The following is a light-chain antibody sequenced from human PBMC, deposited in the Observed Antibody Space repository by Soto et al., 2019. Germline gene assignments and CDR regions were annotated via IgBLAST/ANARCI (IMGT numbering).Light chain of an antibody. V-gene: IGLV2-23*03. Sequence: QSVLTQPASVSGSPGQSITISCTGTSSDVGSYNLVSWYQQHPGKAPKLMIYEGSKRPSGVSNRFSGSKSGSTASLTISGLQAEDEADYYCCSYAGSSTVFGTGTKVTVL. J-gene: IGLJ1*01. CDR1: SSDVGSYNL. CDR3: CSYAGSSTV. CDR2: EGS.